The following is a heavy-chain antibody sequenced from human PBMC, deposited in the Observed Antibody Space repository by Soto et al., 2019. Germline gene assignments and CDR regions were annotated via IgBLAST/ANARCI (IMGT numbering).Heavy chain of an antibody. V-gene: IGHV1-18*01. D-gene: IGHD6-6*01. CDR2: ISAYNGNT. CDR1: GYTFTSYG. CDR3: ARAHPVAARPDYYYGMDV. Sequence: ASVKVSCKASGYTFTSYGISWVRQAPGQGLEWMGWISAYNGNTNYAQKLQGRVTMTTDTSTSTAYMELRSLRSDDTAVYYCARAHPVAARPDYYYGMDVWGQGTTLTVSS. J-gene: IGHJ6*02.